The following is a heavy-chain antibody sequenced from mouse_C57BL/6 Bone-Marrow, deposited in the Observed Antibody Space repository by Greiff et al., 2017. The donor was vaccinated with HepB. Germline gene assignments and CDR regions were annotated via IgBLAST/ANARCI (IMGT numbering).Heavy chain of an antibody. Sequence: QVQLKESGPELVKPGASVKISCKASGYAFSSSWMNWVKQRPGKGLEWIGRIYPGDGDTNYNGKFKGKATLTADKSSSTAYMQLSSLTSEDSAVYFCARGGYYGSSYGFAYWGQGTLVTVSA. J-gene: IGHJ3*01. CDR1: GYAFSSSW. CDR2: IYPGDGDT. D-gene: IGHD1-1*01. CDR3: ARGGYYGSSYGFAY. V-gene: IGHV1-82*01.